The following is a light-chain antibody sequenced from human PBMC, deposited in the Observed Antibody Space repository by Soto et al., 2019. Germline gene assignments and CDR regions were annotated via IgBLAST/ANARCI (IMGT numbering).Light chain of an antibody. Sequence: QSVLTQPASVSGSPGQSITISCTGTSSDVGGYNYVSWYQQHPGKAPKLMIYDVSNRPSGVSNRFSGSKSGNTASLTISGLQAEDEADNYCSSYTSSSAGVFGTGTKVTV. CDR2: DVS. J-gene: IGLJ1*01. CDR1: SSDVGGYNY. CDR3: SSYTSSSAGV. V-gene: IGLV2-14*01.